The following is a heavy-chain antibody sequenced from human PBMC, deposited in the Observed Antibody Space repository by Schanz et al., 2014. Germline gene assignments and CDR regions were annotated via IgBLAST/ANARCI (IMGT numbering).Heavy chain of an antibody. CDR3: VRDSDYAVDY. V-gene: IGHV3-48*01. J-gene: IGHJ4*02. D-gene: IGHD3-16*01. CDR2: VSRSTPDI. Sequence: EVHLLESGGGLVQPGGSLRLSCAASGFSFGTYAMTWVRQAPGKGLLWVSYVSRSTPDIYSADSVKGRFTMSRDNAKNSVFLQMNSLRAEDTAVYYCVRDSDYAVDYWGQGTLVTVSS. CDR1: GFSFGTYA.